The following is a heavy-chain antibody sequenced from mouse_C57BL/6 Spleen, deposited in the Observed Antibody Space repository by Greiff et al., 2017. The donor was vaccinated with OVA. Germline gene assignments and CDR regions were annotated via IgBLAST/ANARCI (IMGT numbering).Heavy chain of an antibody. J-gene: IGHJ2*01. D-gene: IGHD1-1*01. CDR3: ARGVFITTVVDGGYFDY. CDR2: IDPNSGGT. Sequence: QVQLQQSGAELVKPGASVKLSCKASGYTFTSYWMHWVKQRPGRGLEWIGRIDPNSGGTKYNEKFKSKATLTVDKPSSTAYMQLSSLTSEDSAVYYCARGVFITTVVDGGYFDYWGQGTTLTVSS. V-gene: IGHV1-72*01. CDR1: GYTFTSYW.